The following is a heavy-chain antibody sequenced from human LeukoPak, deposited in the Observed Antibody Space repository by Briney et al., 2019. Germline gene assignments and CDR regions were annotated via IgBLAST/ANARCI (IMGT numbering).Heavy chain of an antibody. V-gene: IGHV1-2*06. J-gene: IGHJ4*02. D-gene: IGHD6-19*01. Sequence: ASVKVSCKASGGTFSSYAISWVRQAPGQGLEWMGRINPNSGGTNYAQKFQGRVTMTRDTSISTAYMELSRLRSDDTAVYYCARSYSSGWYSRQEAGLFDYWGQGTLVTVSS. CDR3: ARSYSSGWYSRQEAGLFDY. CDR2: INPNSGGT. CDR1: GGTFSSYA.